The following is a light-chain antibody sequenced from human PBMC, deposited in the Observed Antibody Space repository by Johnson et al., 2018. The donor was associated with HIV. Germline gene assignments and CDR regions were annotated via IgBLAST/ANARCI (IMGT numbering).Light chain of an antibody. CDR2: ENK. CDR3: GTWDTSLSAGGV. CDR1: SSNIGKNY. Sequence: SVLTQPPSVSAAPGQMVSISCSGSSSNIGKNYVSWYQQFPGTAPKLLIHENKKRPSGIPDRFSGSKSGTSATLAITGLQTGDEADYYCGTWDTSLSAGGVFGTGTKVTVL. J-gene: IGLJ1*01. V-gene: IGLV1-51*02.